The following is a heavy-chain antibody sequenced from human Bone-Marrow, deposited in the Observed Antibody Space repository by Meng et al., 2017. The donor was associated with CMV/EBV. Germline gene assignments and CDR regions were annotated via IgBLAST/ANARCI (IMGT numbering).Heavy chain of an antibody. J-gene: IGHJ6*02. D-gene: IGHD2-2*01. CDR3: ARTIIVVVPAAMQQTYYYYGMDV. Sequence: ASVKVSCKASGYTFTSYYMHWVRQAPGQGLEWMGIINPSGGSTSYAQKFQGRVTMTTDTSTSTAYMELRSLRSDDTAVYYCARTIIVVVPAAMQQTYYYYGMDVWGQGTTVTVSS. CDR1: GYTFTSYY. CDR2: INPSGGST. V-gene: IGHV1-46*01.